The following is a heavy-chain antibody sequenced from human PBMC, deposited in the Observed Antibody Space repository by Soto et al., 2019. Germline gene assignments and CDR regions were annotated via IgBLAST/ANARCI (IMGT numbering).Heavy chain of an antibody. V-gene: IGHV1-18*01. D-gene: IGHD5-18*01. J-gene: IGHJ4*01. Sequence: ASVKVSCKASGYTFSSYGISWVRQAPGQGLEWMGWINGYTGHTKYAQRLQDRVTMTTDTSTSTAYMELSSLRSVDTAVYYCARDETGRSKAMADWGQGTLVTVS. CDR3: ARDETGRSKAMAD. CDR1: GYTFSSYG. CDR2: INGYTGHT.